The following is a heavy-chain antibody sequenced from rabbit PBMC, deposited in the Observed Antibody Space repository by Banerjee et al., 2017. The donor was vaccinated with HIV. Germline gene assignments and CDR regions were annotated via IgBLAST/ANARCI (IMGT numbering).Heavy chain of an antibody. V-gene: IGHV1S45*01. CDR1: GFSFSSSYY. CDR3: ATNYTYGATGYLYGTAFNL. Sequence: QEQLVESGGGLVQPEGSLTLTCTASGFSFSSSYYMCWVRQAPGKGLEWIGCIYTGSGSTYYASWAKGRFTISKTSSTTVTLQLTSLTAADTATYFCATNYTYGATGYLYGTAFNLWGQGTLVTVS. CDR2: IYTGSGST. J-gene: IGHJ4*01. D-gene: IGHD6-1*01.